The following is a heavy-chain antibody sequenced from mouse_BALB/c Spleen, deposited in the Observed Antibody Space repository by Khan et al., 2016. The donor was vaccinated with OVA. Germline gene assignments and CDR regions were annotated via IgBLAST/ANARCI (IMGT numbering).Heavy chain of an antibody. CDR2: ISYSGST. CDR3: ARGRAY. V-gene: IGHV3-2*02. J-gene: IGHJ3*01. Sequence: EVQLQESGPGLVKPSQSLTCTVTGYAITSDYAWNWIRQFPGNKLEWMGYISYSGSTSYTPSLKSRISITRATSKNQFFLQLNSVTTEDTATYYCARGRAYWGQGTLVTVSA. CDR1: GYAITSDYA. D-gene: IGHD3-3*01.